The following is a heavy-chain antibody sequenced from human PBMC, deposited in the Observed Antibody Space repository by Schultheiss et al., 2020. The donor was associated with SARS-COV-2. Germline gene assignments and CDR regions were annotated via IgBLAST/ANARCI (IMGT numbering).Heavy chain of an antibody. J-gene: IGHJ6*02. CDR2: IDPTDSYT. Sequence: GGSLRLSCKASGYSFTSYWISWVRQMPGKGLEWMGTIDPTDSYTNYSPSFQGHVTISADKSISTAYLQWSSLKASDTAMYYCARLVVPAAMDYYYGMDVWGQGTTVTVSS. V-gene: IGHV5-10-1*01. CDR1: GYSFTSYW. D-gene: IGHD2-2*01. CDR3: ARLVVPAAMDYYYGMDV.